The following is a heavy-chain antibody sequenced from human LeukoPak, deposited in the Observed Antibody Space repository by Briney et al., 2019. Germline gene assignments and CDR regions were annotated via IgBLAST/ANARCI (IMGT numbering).Heavy chain of an antibody. CDR2: INPNSGGT. D-gene: IGHD3-3*01. Sequence: GASVKVSCKASGYTFTGYYMHWVRQAPGQGLEWMGWINPNSGGTNYAQKFQGRVTMTRDTSISTAYMELSRLRSDDTAVYYCARGEISHTYYDFWSGYYESRGAHGNPNYDILTGYELYWGQGTLVTVSS. J-gene: IGHJ4*02. CDR3: ARGEISHTYYDFWSGYYESRGAHGNPNYDILTGYELY. CDR1: GYTFTGYY. V-gene: IGHV1-2*02.